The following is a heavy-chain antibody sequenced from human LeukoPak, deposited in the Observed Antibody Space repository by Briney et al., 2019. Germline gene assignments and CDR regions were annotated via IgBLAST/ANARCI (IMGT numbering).Heavy chain of an antibody. D-gene: IGHD3-10*01. Sequence: GGSLRLSCAASGLTFNRYWMHWVRQAPGKGLVWVSRINNDGSSTTYADSVRGRFTISRDNAKSTLYLQMNSLRAEDTAVYYCAKNDYYSSGSYYNWFDPWGQGTLVTVSS. CDR3: AKNDYYSSGSYYNWFDP. V-gene: IGHV3-74*01. J-gene: IGHJ5*02. CDR1: GLTFNRYW. CDR2: INNDGSST.